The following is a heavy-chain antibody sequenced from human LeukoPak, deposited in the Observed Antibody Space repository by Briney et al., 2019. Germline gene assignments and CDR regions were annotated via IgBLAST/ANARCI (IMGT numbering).Heavy chain of an antibody. CDR1: GGSLNGHY. J-gene: IGHJ6*04. D-gene: IGHD1-26*01. Sequence: PSETLSLTCAVYGGSLNGHYWSWIRQPPGKGLEWIGEGSESGGTKFNPSLKSRVTISADTSKNQFSLKVKSVTAADTAVYFCARAGRPYYYYSMDVWGKGTTVTVSS. V-gene: IGHV4-34*01. CDR3: ARAGRPYYYYSMDV. CDR2: GSESGGT.